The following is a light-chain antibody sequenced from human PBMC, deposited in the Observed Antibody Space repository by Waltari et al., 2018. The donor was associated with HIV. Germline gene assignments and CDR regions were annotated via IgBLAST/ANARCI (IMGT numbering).Light chain of an antibody. CDR1: SSDVGSYNL. CDR3: CSYAGSSTLDWV. V-gene: IGLV2-23*01. Sequence: QSALTQPASVSGSPGQSITISCTGTSSDVGSYNLVSWSQQHPGKAPKLMIYEGSKRPSGVSNRFSGSKSGNTASLTISGLQAEDEADYYCCSYAGSSTLDWVFGGGTKLTVL. CDR2: EGS. J-gene: IGLJ3*02.